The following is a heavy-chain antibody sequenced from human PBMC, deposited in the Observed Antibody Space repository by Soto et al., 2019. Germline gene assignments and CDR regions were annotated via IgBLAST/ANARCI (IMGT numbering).Heavy chain of an antibody. CDR2: IYYSGST. J-gene: IGHJ5*02. Sequence: SETLSLTCTVSGGSISSGGHYWSWIRQHPGKGLEWIGYIYYSGSTYYNPSLKSRVTISVDTSKNQFSLKLSSVTAADTAVYYCARVGYYYDSSGPINWFDPWGQGTLVTVSS. CDR3: ARVGYYYDSSGPINWFDP. D-gene: IGHD3-22*01. V-gene: IGHV4-31*03. CDR1: GGSISSGGHY.